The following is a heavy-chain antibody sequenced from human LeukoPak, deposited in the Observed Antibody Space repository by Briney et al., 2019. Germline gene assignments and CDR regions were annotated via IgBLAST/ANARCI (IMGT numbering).Heavy chain of an antibody. D-gene: IGHD3-10*01. CDR1: GFTFSSYG. Sequence: GGSLRLSCAASGFTFSSYGMHWVRQAPGKGLEWVAVISYDGSNKYYADSVKGRFTISRDNSKNTLYLQMNSLRAEDTAVYYCATGRGVPGYQYFDHWGQGTLVTVSS. CDR2: ISYDGSNK. J-gene: IGHJ4*02. CDR3: ATGRGVPGYQYFDH. V-gene: IGHV3-30*03.